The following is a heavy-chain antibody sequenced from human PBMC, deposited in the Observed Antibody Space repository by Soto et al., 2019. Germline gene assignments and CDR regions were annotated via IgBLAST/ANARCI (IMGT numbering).Heavy chain of an antibody. V-gene: IGHV3-23*01. CDR2: ISYSGPLT. CDR1: GFTFTSHG. CDR3: AKGRPVDSDVFDF. Sequence: HPGGSLRLSCAASGFTFTSHGMSWVRQAPGRGLEWVSSISYSGPLTFYTDSVKGRFAISRDDSKNTVYLQMNSLRVEDTAIYYCAKGRPVDSDVFDFWGRGTMVTVSS. J-gene: IGHJ4*03. D-gene: IGHD2-21*01.